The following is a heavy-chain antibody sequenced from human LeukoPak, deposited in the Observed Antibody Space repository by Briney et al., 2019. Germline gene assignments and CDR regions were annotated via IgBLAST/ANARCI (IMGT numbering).Heavy chain of an antibody. Sequence: GGSLRLSCAGSGLSFNTYSMNWLRQAPGKGLEWISHISVRGDTTFYADSVEGRFTISRDTAKNSLYLLMNSLRVEDTAVYYCARDDGRRWFDPWGQGTRVTVSS. CDR1: GLSFNTYS. J-gene: IGHJ5*02. V-gene: IGHV3-48*01. CDR2: ISVRGDTT. CDR3: ARDDGRRWFDP.